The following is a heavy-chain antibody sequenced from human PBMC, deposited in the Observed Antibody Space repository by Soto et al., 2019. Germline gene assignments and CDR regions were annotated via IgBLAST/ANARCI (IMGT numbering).Heavy chain of an antibody. CDR3: ARTGYSSGWSFDY. J-gene: IGHJ4*02. D-gene: IGHD6-19*01. CDR2: IKQDGSEK. Sequence: EVQLVESGGGLVQPGGSLRLSCAASGFAFSSYWMSWVRQAPGKGLEWVANIKQDGSEKYYVDSVKGRFTISRDNAKNSLYLKMNSLRADDTAVYYCARTGYSSGWSFDYWGQGTLVTVSS. CDR1: GFAFSSYW. V-gene: IGHV3-7*02.